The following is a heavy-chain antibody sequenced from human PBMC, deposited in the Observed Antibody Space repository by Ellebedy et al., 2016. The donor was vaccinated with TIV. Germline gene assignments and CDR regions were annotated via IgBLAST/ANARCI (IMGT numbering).Heavy chain of an antibody. D-gene: IGHD3-10*01. CDR3: ARDSWFGGSSGNSYYNAMDV. CDR2: ITWNSDHI. J-gene: IGHJ6*02. CDR1: GFLVDDYA. Sequence: PGGSLRLSCAASGFLVDDYAMYWVRQAPGKGLEWVSSITWNSDHINYGYSVKGRFTISRDIAKNSLYLDMNNVRGEDTALYYCARDSWFGGSSGNSYYNAMDVWGQGTTVTVS. V-gene: IGHV3-9*01.